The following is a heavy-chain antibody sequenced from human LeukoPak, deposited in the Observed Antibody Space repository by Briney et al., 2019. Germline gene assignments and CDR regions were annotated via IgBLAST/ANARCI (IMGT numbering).Heavy chain of an antibody. CDR2: ISGSGGST. V-gene: IGHV3-23*01. CDR3: AKWGYDYVWGSYRTPLDI. D-gene: IGHD3-16*02. CDR1: GFTFSSYA. Sequence: GGSLRLSCAASGFTFSSYAMSWVRQAPGKGLEWVSAISGSGGSTYYADSVKGRFTISRDNSKNTLYLQMNSLRAEDTAVYYCAKWGYDYVWGSYRTPLDIWGQGTTVTVSS. J-gene: IGHJ3*02.